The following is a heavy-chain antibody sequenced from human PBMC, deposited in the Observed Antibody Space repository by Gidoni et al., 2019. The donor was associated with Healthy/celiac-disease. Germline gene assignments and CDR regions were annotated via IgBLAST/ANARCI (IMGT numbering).Heavy chain of an antibody. CDR2: IDWDDDK. V-gene: IGHV2-70*01. D-gene: IGHD3-3*01. CDR3: AVGYYDFWSGYRTEDYYYYYGMDV. J-gene: IGHJ6*02. CDR1: GFSLSTSGLC. Sequence: QVTLRESGPALVKPTQTLTLTCTFSGFSLSTSGLCVSWIRQPPGKALEWLALIDWDDDKYYSTSLKTRLTISKDTSKNQVVLTMTNMDPVDTATYYCAVGYYDFWSGYRTEDYYYYYGMDVWGQGTTVTVSS.